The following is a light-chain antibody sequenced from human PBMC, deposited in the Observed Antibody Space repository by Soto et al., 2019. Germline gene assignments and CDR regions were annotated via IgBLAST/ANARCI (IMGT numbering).Light chain of an antibody. CDR2: GAS. CDR1: RGVSANY. CDR3: QQYYSYPWT. J-gene: IGKJ1*01. V-gene: IGKV3-20*01. Sequence: ENLLTQSPGTLSLSPGEGATLSCRASRGVSANYLAWYQQKPGQAPTLLIYGASIRAAGIPDRFSGSGSGTDFTLTISRLEPEDFATYYCQQYYSYPWTFGQGTKVDIK.